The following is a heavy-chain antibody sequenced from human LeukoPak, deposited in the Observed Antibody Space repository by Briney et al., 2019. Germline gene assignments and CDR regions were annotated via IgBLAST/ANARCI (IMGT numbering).Heavy chain of an antibody. CDR3: ARRTDSGWKWFDP. CDR1: GYSFTNYW. Sequence: GESLKISCKVSGYSFTNYWIGWVRQMPGKGLEWLGIIHPGEFETRYSPSFEGQVSISADKSIRTAYLQWTSLKASDTAIYYCARRTDSGWKWFDPWGQGTLVTVSS. CDR2: IHPGEFET. V-gene: IGHV5-51*01. D-gene: IGHD6-19*01. J-gene: IGHJ5*02.